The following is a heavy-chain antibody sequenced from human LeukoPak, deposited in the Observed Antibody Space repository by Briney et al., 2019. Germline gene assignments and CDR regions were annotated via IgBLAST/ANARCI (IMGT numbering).Heavy chain of an antibody. CDR2: ISGSGSTI. Sequence: GGSLRLSCAASGFTFSDYYMSWIRQAPGKGLEWVSYISGSGSTIYYADSVKGRFTISRDNAKNSLYLQMNSLRVEDTAVYYCARDMETAPYDPDSSGYFDYWGQGTLVTVSS. CDR1: GFTFSDYY. CDR3: ARDMETAPYDPDSSGYFDY. D-gene: IGHD3-22*01. V-gene: IGHV3-11*01. J-gene: IGHJ4*02.